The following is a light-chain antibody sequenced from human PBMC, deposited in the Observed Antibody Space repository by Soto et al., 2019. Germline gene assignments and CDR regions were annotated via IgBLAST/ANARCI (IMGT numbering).Light chain of an antibody. CDR2: DAS. V-gene: IGKV1-17*02. J-gene: IGKJ4*01. CDR1: QDIGNY. CDR3: LRHDDYPLT. Sequence: DIQMTQSPSSLSASVGDRVTITCRASQDIGNYLAWYQQKPGKVPTRLIYDASSLQRGVTSRFSGSGSGTEFTLIIYNLQPEDFATYYCLRHDDYPLTFGGGTRVDI.